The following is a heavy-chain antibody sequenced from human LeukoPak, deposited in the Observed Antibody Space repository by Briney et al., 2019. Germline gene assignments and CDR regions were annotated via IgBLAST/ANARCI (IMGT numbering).Heavy chain of an antibody. CDR1: GGSISSSSYY. D-gene: IGHD6-6*01. CDR3: ARHKVDKYSSSPRYFDY. J-gene: IGHJ4*02. CDR2: IYYSGST. V-gene: IGHV4-39*01. Sequence: PSETLSLTCTVSGGSISSSSYYWGWIRQPPGKGLEWIGSIYYSGSTYYNPSLKSRVTISVDTSKNQFSLKLSSVTAADTAVYYCARHKVDKYSSSPRYFDYWGQGTLVTVSS.